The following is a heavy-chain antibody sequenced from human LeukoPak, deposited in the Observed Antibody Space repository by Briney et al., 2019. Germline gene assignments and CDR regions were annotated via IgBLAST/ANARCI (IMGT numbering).Heavy chain of an antibody. D-gene: IGHD6-13*01. Sequence: HPGGSLRLSCAASGFTFSSYGMHWVRQAPGKGLEWAAFIRYDGSNKYYADSVKGRFTISRDNSKNTLYLQMNSLRAEDTAVYYCAKDSQQLVPDAFDIWGQGTMVTVSS. CDR1: GFTFSSYG. CDR2: IRYDGSNK. CDR3: AKDSQQLVPDAFDI. V-gene: IGHV3-30*02. J-gene: IGHJ3*02.